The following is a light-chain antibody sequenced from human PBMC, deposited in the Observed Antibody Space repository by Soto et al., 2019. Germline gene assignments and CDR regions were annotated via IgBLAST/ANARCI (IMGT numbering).Light chain of an antibody. J-gene: IGKJ4*01. CDR3: MQALQSPLT. V-gene: IGKV2-28*01. CDR1: QSLLHSNGYTY. Sequence: DIVMTQSPLSLPVTPGEPASISCRSSQSLLHSNGYTYLDWYLQKPGQSPQLLFYLGSTRASGVPDRFSRSGSGTDFTLKVSRVEAEDVGVYYCMQALQSPLTFGGGTKVAIK. CDR2: LGS.